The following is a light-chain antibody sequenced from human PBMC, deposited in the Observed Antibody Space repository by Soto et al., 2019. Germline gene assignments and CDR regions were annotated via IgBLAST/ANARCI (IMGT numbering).Light chain of an antibody. V-gene: IGKV1-9*01. J-gene: IGKJ5*01. Sequence: DIQLTQSPSLLSASIGDRVTITCRASHDISTFLAWYQQKPGKAPKLVIYEASTLQSGVPSRFSGSGSGTEFTLTISGLLAEDFAAYHCQQLYTLPFTFGQGTRL. CDR1: HDISTF. CDR2: EAS. CDR3: QQLYTLPFT.